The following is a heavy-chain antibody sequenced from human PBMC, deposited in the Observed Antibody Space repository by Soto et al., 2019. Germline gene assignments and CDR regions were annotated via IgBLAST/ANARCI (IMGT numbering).Heavy chain of an antibody. CDR1: GGTFSSYA. D-gene: IGHD3-22*01. Sequence: ASVKVSCKASGGTFSSYAISWVRQAPGQGLEWMGGIIPIFGTANYAQKFQGRVTITADESTSTAYMELSSLRSEDTAVYYCATAMIVGYYYYYYGMDVWGQGTTVT. J-gene: IGHJ6*02. V-gene: IGHV1-69*13. CDR2: IIPIFGTA. CDR3: ATAMIVGYYYYYYGMDV.